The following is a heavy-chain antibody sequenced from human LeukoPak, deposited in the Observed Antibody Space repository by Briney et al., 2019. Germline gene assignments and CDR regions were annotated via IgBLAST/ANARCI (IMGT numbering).Heavy chain of an antibody. D-gene: IGHD1-14*01. V-gene: IGHV4-59*08. CDR1: GGSVSSYY. Sequence: SETLSLTCSVSGGSVSSYYWSWIRQSPGKGLEWIGYIHNGGRTNYNPSLKSRVTGFVDTSKNQVSLRLSSVTAADTAVCYCARHGTISSESYFDYWGQGALVTVSS. CDR2: IHNGGRT. J-gene: IGHJ4*02. CDR3: ARHGTISSESYFDY.